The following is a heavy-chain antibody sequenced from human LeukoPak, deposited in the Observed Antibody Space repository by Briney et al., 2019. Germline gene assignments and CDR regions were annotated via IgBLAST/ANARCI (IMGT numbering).Heavy chain of an antibody. J-gene: IGHJ5*02. CDR1: GYSFTSYW. CDR3: ARHAEIKYFDWLLLPNWFDP. D-gene: IGHD3-9*01. V-gene: IGHV5-51*01. CDR2: IYPGDSDN. Sequence: GESLKISCKGSGYSFTSYWIGWVRQMPGKGLEWMGIIYPGDSDNRYSPSFQGQVTISADKSISTAYLQWSSLKASDTAMYYCARHAEIKYFDWLLLPNWFDPWGQGTLVTVSS.